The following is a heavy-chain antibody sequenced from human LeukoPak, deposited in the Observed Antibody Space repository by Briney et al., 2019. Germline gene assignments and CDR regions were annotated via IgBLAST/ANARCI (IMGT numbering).Heavy chain of an antibody. Sequence: GGSLRLSCAASGFTFSSYGMHWVRQAPGKGLEWVAVIWYDGSNKYYADSVKGRFTISRDNSKNTLYLQMNGLRAEDTAVYYCARVGPGYYDSSGRSRAFDIWGQGTMVTVSS. CDR2: IWYDGSNK. V-gene: IGHV3-33*01. J-gene: IGHJ3*02. CDR1: GFTFSSYG. CDR3: ARVGPGYYDSSGRSRAFDI. D-gene: IGHD3-22*01.